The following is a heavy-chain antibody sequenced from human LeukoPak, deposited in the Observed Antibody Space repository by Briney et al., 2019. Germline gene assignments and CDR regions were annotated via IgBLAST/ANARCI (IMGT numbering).Heavy chain of an antibody. J-gene: IGHJ4*02. D-gene: IGHD3-16*01. CDR2: IYYSGST. V-gene: IGHV4-59*01. CDR1: GGSISSYY. CDR3: ARRDLRL. Sequence: SETLSLTCTVSGGSISSYYWSWIRQPPGKGLEWIGYIYYSGSTNYNPSLKSRVTISVDTSKNQFSLKLSSVTAADTAVYYCARRDLRLWGQGTLVTVSS.